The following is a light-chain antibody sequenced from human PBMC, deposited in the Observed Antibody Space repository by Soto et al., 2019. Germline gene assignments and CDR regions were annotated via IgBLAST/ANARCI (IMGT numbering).Light chain of an antibody. J-gene: IGKJ3*01. Sequence: DTKITKSPSTLCGYVGDRLTSTFRASQTISSWLAWYQQKPGKARKLLIYKASTLKSGVTSRFSGSGSGTEFTLTISSLQPDDFATYYCQPYNSYSEAVGPGTHVEIK. CDR3: QPYNSYSEA. V-gene: IGKV1-5*03. CDR1: QTISSW. CDR2: KAS.